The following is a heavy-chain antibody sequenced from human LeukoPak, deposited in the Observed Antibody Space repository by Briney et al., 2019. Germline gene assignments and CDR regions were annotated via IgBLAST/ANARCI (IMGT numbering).Heavy chain of an antibody. J-gene: IGHJ6*03. Sequence: GGSLRLSCAVSGLAVSDNYMSWVRQAPGKGLEWVSLIFPNGNTYYADFVQGRFSISRDNSRNTLFLDMSSLRAEDTAVYYCASYRMDVWGKGTTVTVSS. CDR2: IFPNGNT. CDR1: GLAVSDNY. V-gene: IGHV3-53*01. CDR3: ASYRMDV.